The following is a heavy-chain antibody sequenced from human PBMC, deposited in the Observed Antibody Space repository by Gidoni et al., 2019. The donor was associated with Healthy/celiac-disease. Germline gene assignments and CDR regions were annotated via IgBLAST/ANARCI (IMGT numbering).Heavy chain of an antibody. V-gene: IGHV3-23*01. J-gene: IGHJ4*02. CDR2: ISGSGGST. CDR1: GFTFSSYA. CDR3: AKGTLRTVTTPYYFDY. D-gene: IGHD4-17*01. Sequence: EVQLLESGGGLVQPGGSLRLSCAASGFTFSSYAMSCVRQAPGKGLEWVSAISGSGGSTYYADSVKGRFTISRDNSKNTLYLQMNSLRAEDTAVYYCAKGTLRTVTTPYYFDYWGQGTLVTVSS.